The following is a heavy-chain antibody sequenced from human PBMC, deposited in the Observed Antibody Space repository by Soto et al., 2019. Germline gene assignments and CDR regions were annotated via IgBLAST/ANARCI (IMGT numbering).Heavy chain of an antibody. CDR1: GGTFSSYA. V-gene: IGHV1-69*13. CDR2: IIPIFGTA. J-gene: IGHJ5*02. CDR3: ARVPRVTTGWFDP. Sequence: GASVKVSCKASGGTFSSYAISWVRQAPGQGLEWMGGIIPIFGTANYAQKFQGRVTITADESTSTAYMELSSLRSEDTAVYYCARVPRVTTGWFDPGAREPWSPSPQ. D-gene: IGHD2-21*02.